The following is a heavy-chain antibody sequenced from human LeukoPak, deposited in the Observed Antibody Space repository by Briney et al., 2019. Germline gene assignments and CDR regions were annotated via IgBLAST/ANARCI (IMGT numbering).Heavy chain of an antibody. V-gene: IGHV3-7*01. CDR1: GFTFSNAW. J-gene: IGHJ4*02. Sequence: GGSLRLSCAASGFTFSNAWMSWVRQTPGKGLEWVANIKQDGSEKYYVDSVKGRFTISRDNAKNSLYLQMNSLRAEDTAVYYCAREDYDILTGFDYWGQGTLVTVSS. CDR3: AREDYDILTGFDY. CDR2: IKQDGSEK. D-gene: IGHD3-9*01.